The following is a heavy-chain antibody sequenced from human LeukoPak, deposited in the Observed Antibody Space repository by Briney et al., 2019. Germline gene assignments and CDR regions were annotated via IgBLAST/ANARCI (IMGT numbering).Heavy chain of an antibody. J-gene: IGHJ3*02. Sequence: ASVKVSCKASGGTFSSYAISWVRQAPGQGLEWMGGIIPIFGTANYAQKFQGRVTITADKSTSTAYMELSSLRSEDTAVYYCARGYYGDYGAADPFDIWGQGTMVTVSS. CDR1: GGTFSSYA. D-gene: IGHD4-17*01. V-gene: IGHV1-69*06. CDR2: IIPIFGTA. CDR3: ARGYYGDYGAADPFDI.